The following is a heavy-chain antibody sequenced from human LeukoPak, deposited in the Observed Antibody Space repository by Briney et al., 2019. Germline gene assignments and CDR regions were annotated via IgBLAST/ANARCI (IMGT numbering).Heavy chain of an antibody. CDR1: GFTFSSYW. CDR2: IKKDGGAK. CDR3: ARGVFYYDIPYFDY. Sequence: GGSLRLSCAASGFTFSSYWMNWVRQAPGKGLEWVANIKKDGGAKNYVYSVKGRLTISRHNAKNLLYLEVNSLRAEDTAVYYCARGVFYYDIPYFDYWGRGTLVTVSS. D-gene: IGHD3-22*01. J-gene: IGHJ4*02. V-gene: IGHV3-7*01.